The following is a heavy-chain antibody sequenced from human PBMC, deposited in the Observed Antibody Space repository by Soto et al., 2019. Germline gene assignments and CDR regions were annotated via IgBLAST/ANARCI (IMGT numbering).Heavy chain of an antibody. CDR1: AGSFTSNNW. V-gene: IGHV4-4*02. J-gene: IGHJ4*02. CDR2: IYRTGST. CDR3: ASRDPGTSVDY. D-gene: IGHD1-7*01. Sequence: SETLSLTCAVSAGSFTSNNWWTWVRQPPGQGLEWIGEIYRTGSTNHNPSLKSRVTISLDKSENQFSLKVTSLTAADTAVYYCASRDPGTSVDYWGQGTVVTVSX.